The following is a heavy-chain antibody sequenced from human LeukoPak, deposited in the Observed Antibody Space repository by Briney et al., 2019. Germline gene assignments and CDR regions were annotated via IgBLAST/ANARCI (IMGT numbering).Heavy chain of an antibody. Sequence: SETLSLTCTVSGGSISSSSYYWGWIRQPPGKGLEWIGYIYYSGSTYYNPSLKSRVTISVDTSKNQFSLKLSSVTAADTAVYYCARDCVGDSSGYFTPATNAFDIWGQGTMVTVSS. CDR3: ARDCVGDSSGYFTPATNAFDI. CDR1: GGSISSSSYY. V-gene: IGHV4-31*03. D-gene: IGHD3-22*01. J-gene: IGHJ3*02. CDR2: IYYSGST.